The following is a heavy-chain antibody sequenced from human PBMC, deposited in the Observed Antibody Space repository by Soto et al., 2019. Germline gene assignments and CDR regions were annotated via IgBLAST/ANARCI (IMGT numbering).Heavy chain of an antibody. V-gene: IGHV4-39*01. J-gene: IGHJ6*02. D-gene: IGHD4-17*01. CDR3: RVWDGDASFYYYYGMDV. CDR1: GGSIRSSSYY. Sequence: QLQLQESGPGLVKPSETLSLTCTDSGGSIRSSSYYWGWIRQPPGKGLEWIGSIYYSGSTYYNPSLKRRVTISVDTSKNQCSLTLSSVTVADTAVYYCRVWDGDASFYYYYGMDVWGQGTTVTVSS. CDR2: IYYSGST.